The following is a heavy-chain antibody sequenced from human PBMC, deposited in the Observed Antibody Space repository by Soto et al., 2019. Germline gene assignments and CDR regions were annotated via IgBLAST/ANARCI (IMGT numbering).Heavy chain of an antibody. CDR3: AKGRTEGAFCSLYQRYSGMDV. D-gene: IGHD3-3*01. V-gene: IGHV3-30*18. CDR1: GFIFKSYA. J-gene: IGHJ6*02. CDR2: ISYDGSYT. Sequence: QVHLVESGGGVVQRGGSLRLSCAASGFIFKSYAMHWVRRAPGKGLEWVAGISYDGSYTYNADSVWGRVTISSANSKNATFTQMTGLKHEDTAVYFCAKGRTEGAFCSLYQRYSGMDVWGQGTMVTVSS.